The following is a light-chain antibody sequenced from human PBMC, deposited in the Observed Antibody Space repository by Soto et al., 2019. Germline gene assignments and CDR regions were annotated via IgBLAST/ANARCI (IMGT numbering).Light chain of an antibody. J-gene: IGKJ2*01. CDR1: QSVTSK. V-gene: IGKV3-20*01. CDR3: QQHDTSPPLYT. Sequence: TLSPASPYVSPGERVTLSCRASQSVTSKFAWYQQRPGQAPRPLIYATSTRAAGIPDRFSGSGSGTDFTLTISRLEPDDVAVYYCQQHDTSPPLYTFGEGTKVDIK. CDR2: ATS.